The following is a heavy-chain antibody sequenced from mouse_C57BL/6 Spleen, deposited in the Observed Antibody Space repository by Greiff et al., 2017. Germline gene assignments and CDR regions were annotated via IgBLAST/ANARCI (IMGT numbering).Heavy chain of an antibody. Sequence: VQLQQSGPVLVKPGASVKMSCKASGYTFTDYYMNWVKQSHGKSLEWIGVINPYNGGTSYNQKFKGKATLTVDKSSSTAYMELNSLTSEDSAVYYSAREERNYYGSRGYFDVWGTGTTVTVSS. V-gene: IGHV1-19*01. CDR2: INPYNGGT. D-gene: IGHD1-1*01. CDR1: GYTFTDYY. J-gene: IGHJ1*03. CDR3: AREERNYYGSRGYFDV.